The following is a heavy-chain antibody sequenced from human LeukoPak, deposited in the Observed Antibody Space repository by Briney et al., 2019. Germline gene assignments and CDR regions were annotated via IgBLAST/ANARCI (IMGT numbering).Heavy chain of an antibody. CDR2: ITGSSSTI. V-gene: IGHV3-48*01. J-gene: IGHJ4*02. CDR1: GFTFSTYS. Sequence: GGSLRLSCAASGFTFSTYSMNWVRQAPGKGLEWVSYITGSSSTIYYADSVEGRFTFSRDNAKNSLYLQMNSLRAEDTAVYYCARRFDSWGQGTLVTVSS. CDR3: ARRFDS.